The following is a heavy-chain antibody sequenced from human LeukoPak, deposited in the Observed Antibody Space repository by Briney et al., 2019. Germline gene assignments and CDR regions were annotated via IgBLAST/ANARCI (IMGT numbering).Heavy chain of an antibody. D-gene: IGHD6-13*01. CDR2: IYSGGST. CDR1: GFTVSSNY. J-gene: IGHJ4*02. CDR3: AKVGTISWYMDY. Sequence: GGSLRLSCAASGFTVSSNYMSWVRQAPGKGLEWVSVIYSGGSTYYADSVKGRFTISRDNSKNTLYLQMNSLRAEDTAVYYCAKVGTISWYMDYWGQGILVTVSS. V-gene: IGHV3-66*01.